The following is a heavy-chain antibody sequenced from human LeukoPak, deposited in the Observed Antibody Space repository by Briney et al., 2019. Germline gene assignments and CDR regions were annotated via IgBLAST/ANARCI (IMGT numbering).Heavy chain of an antibody. CDR1: GGSISSYY. V-gene: IGHV4-59*01. Sequence: SETLSLTCTVSGGSISSYYWSWIRQPPGKGLEWIGYIYYSGSTNYNPSLKSRVTISVDTSKNQFSLKLSSVTAADTAVYYCARASGYGVYYYYYMDVWGKGTTVTVS. D-gene: IGHD3-10*01. CDR2: IYYSGST. J-gene: IGHJ6*03. CDR3: ARASGYGVYYYYYMDV.